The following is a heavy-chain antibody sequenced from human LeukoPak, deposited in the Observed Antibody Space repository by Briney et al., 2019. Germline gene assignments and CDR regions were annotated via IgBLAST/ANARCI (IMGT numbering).Heavy chain of an antibody. D-gene: IGHD3-3*01. J-gene: IGHJ4*02. CDR2: ISAYNGNT. CDR1: GYTFTSYG. V-gene: IGHV1-18*01. CDR3: ARFVLSGRLEWLSPDY. Sequence: ASVKVSCKASGYTFTSYGISWVRQAPGQGLEWMGWISAYNGNTNYAQKLQGRVTMTTDTSTSTAYMELRSLRSDDTAVYYCARFVLSGRLEWLSPDYWGQGTLVTVSS.